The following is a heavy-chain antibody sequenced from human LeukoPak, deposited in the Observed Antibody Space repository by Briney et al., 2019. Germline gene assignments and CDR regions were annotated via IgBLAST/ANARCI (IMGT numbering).Heavy chain of an antibody. Sequence: GGSLRLSCPASGFTFSSYAMSWVRQAPGKGLEWVSAISGSGGSTYYADSVKGRFTISRDNSKNTLYLQMNSLRAEDTAVSYCCKNNNDGYYDYWGQGTLVTVSS. CDR2: ISGSGGST. V-gene: IGHV3-23*01. CDR1: GFTFSSYA. CDR3: CKNNNDGYYDY. D-gene: IGHD3-22*01. J-gene: IGHJ4*02.